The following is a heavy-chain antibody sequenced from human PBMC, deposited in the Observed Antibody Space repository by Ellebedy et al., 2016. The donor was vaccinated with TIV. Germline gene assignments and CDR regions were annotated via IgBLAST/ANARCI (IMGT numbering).Heavy chain of an antibody. CDR2: ISGSGGST. D-gene: IGHD6-19*01. Sequence: GGSLRLXCAASGFTFSSYAMSWVRQAPGKGLEWVSAISGSGGSTYYADSVKGRFTISRDNSKNTLYVQMNSLRAEDTAVYYCAKQGAVAGSGFDYWGQGTLVAVSS. V-gene: IGHV3-23*01. J-gene: IGHJ4*02. CDR3: AKQGAVAGSGFDY. CDR1: GFTFSSYA.